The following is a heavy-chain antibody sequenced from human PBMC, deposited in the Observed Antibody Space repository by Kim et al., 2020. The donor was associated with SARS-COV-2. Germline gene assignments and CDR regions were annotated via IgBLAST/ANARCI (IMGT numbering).Heavy chain of an antibody. CDR2: VTYTGGNK. CDR1: GFTFMYSA. D-gene: IGHD3-16*01. CDR3: ANGPWGTVPEYFDK. J-gene: IGHJ4*02. Sequence: GGSLRLSCAASGFTFMYSAMTWVRQAPGKGLEWVSSVTYTGGNKYYADSVKGRFTISRDNSKNTLYLQMNSLRAEDTAVYYCANGPWGTVPEYFDKWGQGTLVTLSS. V-gene: IGHV3-23*01.